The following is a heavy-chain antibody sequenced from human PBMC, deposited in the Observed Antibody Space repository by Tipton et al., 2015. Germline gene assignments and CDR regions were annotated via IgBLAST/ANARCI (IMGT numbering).Heavy chain of an antibody. CDR1: GFTFSTYS. D-gene: IGHD3-10*01. Sequence: SLRLSCAASGFTFSTYSMTWVRQAPGKGLDWVSSIGYNHFVDYADSVKGRFTVSRDNSMNTLVLQMNSLRAEDTAVYYCAKDLSMFRGITIPHYYGLDVWGQGTTVTVSS. V-gene: IGHV3-21*04. CDR3: AKDLSMFRGITIPHYYGLDV. J-gene: IGHJ6*02. CDR2: IGYNHFV.